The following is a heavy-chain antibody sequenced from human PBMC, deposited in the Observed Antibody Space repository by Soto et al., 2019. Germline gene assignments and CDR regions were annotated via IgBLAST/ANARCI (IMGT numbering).Heavy chain of an antibody. CDR1: LFSLITSGMC. D-gene: IGHD1-26*01. Sequence: XGPTLMNQTQTLTLTCTFSLFSLITSGMCVSWIRQPPGEALEWLALIDWDDDKYYSTSLKTRLTISKDTSKNQVVLTMTNMDPVDTATYYCARAPGTYSGSYYDYYYYGMDVWGQGTTVTVSS. CDR2: IDWDDDK. J-gene: IGHJ6*02. CDR3: ARAPGTYSGSYYDYYYYGMDV. V-gene: IGHV2-70*01.